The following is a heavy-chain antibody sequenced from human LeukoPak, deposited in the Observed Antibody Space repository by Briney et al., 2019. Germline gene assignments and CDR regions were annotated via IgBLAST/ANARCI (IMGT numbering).Heavy chain of an antibody. CDR1: GGSVSSGYYF. V-gene: IGHV4-61*01. Sequence: PSETLSLTCAVSGGSVSSGYYFWSWIRQPPGKALEWIGYIFHSGSTNYNPSLKSRVTLSVDTSKNQFSLNLSSVTAADTAVYYCAMDGGRGTGWSTIDYWGQGTLVTVSS. D-gene: IGHD6-19*01. CDR3: AMDGGRGTGWSTIDY. J-gene: IGHJ4*02. CDR2: IFHSGST.